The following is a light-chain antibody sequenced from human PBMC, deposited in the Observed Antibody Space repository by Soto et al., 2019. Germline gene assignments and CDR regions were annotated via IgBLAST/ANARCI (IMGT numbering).Light chain of an antibody. J-gene: IGKJ1*01. V-gene: IGKV1-27*01. Sequence: EKAKCPASLSASVRERFTIICRASQGISNYLAWYQQKPGKVPKLLIYAASSLQSGVPSRFSGSGSGTDFTLTISRLEPEDFAVYYCHQYDSWTFGQGTKVDI. CDR2: AAS. CDR1: QGISNY. CDR3: HQYDSWT.